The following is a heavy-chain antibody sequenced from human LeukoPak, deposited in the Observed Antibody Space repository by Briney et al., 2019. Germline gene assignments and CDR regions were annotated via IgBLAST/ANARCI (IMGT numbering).Heavy chain of an antibody. D-gene: IGHD6-13*01. CDR2: TYYRSKWYN. J-gene: IGHJ4*02. CDR1: GDSVSWNTAA. V-gene: IGHV6-1*01. Sequence: SQTLSPTCAIYGDSVSWNTAAWNWTRHSPSRGLEWLGRTYYRSKWYNDYAVSVKSRITITPDTSKNQFSLQLSSVTPEDTAVYYCARSRPGSRAGTRTLDYWGQGTLVTVSS. CDR3: ARSRPGSRAGTRTLDY.